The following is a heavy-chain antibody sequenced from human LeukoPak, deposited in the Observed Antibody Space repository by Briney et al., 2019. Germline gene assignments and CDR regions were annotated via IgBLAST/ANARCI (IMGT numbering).Heavy chain of an antibody. V-gene: IGHV1-69*13. CDR2: IIPIFGTA. J-gene: IGHJ4*02. CDR3: ASCPQVLRPSISNGDYFFDY. D-gene: IGHD4-17*01. Sequence: GASVKVSRKASGGTFSTYAIRWVRQAPGQGLEWMGGIIPIFGTANYAQKFQGRVTITADESTSTAYMELSSLRSEDTAVYYCASCPQVLRPSISNGDYFFDYWGQGTLVTVSS. CDR1: GGTFSTYA.